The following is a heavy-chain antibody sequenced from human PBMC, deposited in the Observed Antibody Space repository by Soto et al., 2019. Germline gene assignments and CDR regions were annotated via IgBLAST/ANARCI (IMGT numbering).Heavy chain of an antibody. D-gene: IGHD6-6*01. Sequence: GGSLRLSCAASGFTFSSYGMHWVRQAPGKGLEWVAVISYDGSNKYYADSVKGRFTISRDNSKNTLYLQMNSLRAEDTAVYYCAKASGTSGSSVSGYYYGMDVWGQGTTVTVSS. CDR2: ISYDGSNK. CDR3: AKASGTSGSSVSGYYYGMDV. J-gene: IGHJ6*02. CDR1: GFTFSSYG. V-gene: IGHV3-30*18.